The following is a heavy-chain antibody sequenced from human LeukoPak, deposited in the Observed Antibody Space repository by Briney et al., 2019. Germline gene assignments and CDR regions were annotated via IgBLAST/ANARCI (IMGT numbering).Heavy chain of an antibody. CDR2: TSSSDAGT. D-gene: IGHD2-21*01. CDR3: AKAPVTSCRGAYCYPFDS. CDR1: GFTLSTYA. V-gene: IGHV3-23*01. J-gene: IGHJ4*02. Sequence: RSGGSLRLSCAASGFTLSTYAMSWVRQTPGKGREWVAATSSSDAGTYHADSVRGRFTISRDNSKNTLYLQMNSLRAEDAAVYFCAKAPVTSCRGAYCYPFDSWGQGTLVTVSS.